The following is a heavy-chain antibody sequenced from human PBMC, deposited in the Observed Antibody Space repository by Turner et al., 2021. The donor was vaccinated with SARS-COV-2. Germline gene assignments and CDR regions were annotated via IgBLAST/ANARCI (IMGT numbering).Heavy chain of an antibody. V-gene: IGHV4-39*02. CDR3: ATETITMIVVANWYFDL. Sequence: QLQLQESGPGLVKRSETLSLTCTVSGGSISSRTYYWGWIRQPPGKGLEWIGNIYYSGSTYYNPSLKSRVTISVDTSKNQFSLKLSSVTAADTAVYYCATETITMIVVANWYFDLWGRGTLVTVSS. CDR1: GGSISSRTYY. D-gene: IGHD3-22*01. CDR2: IYYSGST. J-gene: IGHJ2*01.